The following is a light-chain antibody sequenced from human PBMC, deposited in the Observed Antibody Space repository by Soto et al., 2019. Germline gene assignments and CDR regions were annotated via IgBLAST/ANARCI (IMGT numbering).Light chain of an antibody. CDR1: SSDVGSYNR. Sequence: QSALTQPPSVSGSPGQSVTISCTGTSSDVGSYNRVSWYQQPPGTAPKLIMYEVTNRPSGVPVRFSGSTSANMAPLTISGLRAEDEADYYCASYTSSRVWVFGGGTKVTVL. CDR3: ASYTSSRVWV. CDR2: EVT. J-gene: IGLJ3*02. V-gene: IGLV2-18*02.